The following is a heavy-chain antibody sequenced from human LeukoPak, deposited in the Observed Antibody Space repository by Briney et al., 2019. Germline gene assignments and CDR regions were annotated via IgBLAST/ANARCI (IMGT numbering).Heavy chain of an antibody. V-gene: IGHV3-7*01. CDR1: GFTFSNYW. CDR2: IKEDGSEK. CDR3: VKTSGSYFFSGLEY. J-gene: IGHJ4*02. Sequence: PGGSLRLSCVASGFTFSNYWMSWVRQAPGKGLEWVANIKEDGSEKYYVDSVKGRFTISRDNAKNSLYLQMNSLRAEDTAVYYCVKTSGSYFFSGLEYWGQGTLATVSS. D-gene: IGHD3-10*01.